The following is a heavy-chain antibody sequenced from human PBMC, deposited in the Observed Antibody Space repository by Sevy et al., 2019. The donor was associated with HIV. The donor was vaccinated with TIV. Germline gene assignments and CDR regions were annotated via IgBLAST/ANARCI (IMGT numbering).Heavy chain of an antibody. Sequence: GGSLRLSCTGSGFTFGDYVLSWVRQAPGKGLEWVGFIRSKAYGGTTKYAASVKGRFTISSDDSKSIAYLQMNSLKTEDTAVYYCISREGTICGVVTRDYWGQGTLVTVSS. D-gene: IGHD3-3*01. CDR2: IRSKAYGGTT. CDR1: GFTFGDYV. J-gene: IGHJ4*02. CDR3: ISREGTICGVVTRDY. V-gene: IGHV3-49*04.